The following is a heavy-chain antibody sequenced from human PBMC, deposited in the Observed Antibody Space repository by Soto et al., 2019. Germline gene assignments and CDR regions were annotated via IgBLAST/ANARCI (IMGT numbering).Heavy chain of an antibody. V-gene: IGHV3-30*18. J-gene: IGHJ6*02. CDR3: AKTYTAMCKPFDYGMDV. CDR2: ISYDGSNK. Sequence: GGSLRLSCAASGFTFSSYGMHWVRQAPGKGLEWVAVISYDGSNKYYADSVKGRFTISRDNSKNTLYLQMNSLRAEDTAVYYCAKTYTAMCKPFDYGMDVCGRGTTVTVSS. D-gene: IGHD5-18*01. CDR1: GFTFSSYG.